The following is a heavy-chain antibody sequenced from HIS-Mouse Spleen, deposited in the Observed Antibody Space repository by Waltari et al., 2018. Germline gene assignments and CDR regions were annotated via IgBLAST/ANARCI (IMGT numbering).Heavy chain of an antibody. Sequence: QVQLQESGPGLVKPSQNLSLTCTVSGGSISSGGYYCSCIRQHPGKGLEWIGYIYYSGSTYYNPSLKSRVTISVDTSKNQFSLKLSSVTAADTAVYYCARAHRANRLTGGFDYWGQGTLVTVSS. CDR1: GGSISSGGYY. D-gene: IGHD7-27*01. J-gene: IGHJ4*02. CDR3: ARAHRANRLTGGFDY. V-gene: IGHV4-31*03. CDR2: IYYSGST.